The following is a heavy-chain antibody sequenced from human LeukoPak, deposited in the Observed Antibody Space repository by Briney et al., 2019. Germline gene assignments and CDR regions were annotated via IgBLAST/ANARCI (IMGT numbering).Heavy chain of an antibody. CDR1: GGTFSSYA. D-gene: IGHD6-13*01. V-gene: IGHV1-69*04. J-gene: IGHJ3*02. CDR2: IIPILGIE. Sequence: SVKVSCKASGGTFSSYAISWVRQAPGQGLEWMGRIIPILGIENYAQKFQGRVTITADKSTSTAYMELSSLRSEDTAVYYCARNRQLVLHDAFDIWGQGTMVTVSS. CDR3: ARNRQLVLHDAFDI.